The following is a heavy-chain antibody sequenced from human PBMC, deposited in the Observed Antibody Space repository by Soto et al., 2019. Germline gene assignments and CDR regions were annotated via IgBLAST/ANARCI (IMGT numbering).Heavy chain of an antibody. CDR2: ISPSSDTI. D-gene: IGHD3-10*01. CDR3: ARDPRWGSMAYDN. Sequence: VLLVESGGGLVQPGGSLRLSCAASGFTFSSYSMNWVRQAPGKGLEWVAYISPSSDTIYYADSVMGRFTISRDNAKNSLYLQMNSLRDEDTAVYSCARDPRWGSMAYDNWGQGTLVTVPS. V-gene: IGHV3-48*02. CDR1: GFTFSSYS. J-gene: IGHJ4*02.